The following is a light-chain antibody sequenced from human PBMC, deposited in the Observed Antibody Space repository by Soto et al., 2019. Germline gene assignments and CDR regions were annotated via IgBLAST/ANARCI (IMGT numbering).Light chain of an antibody. CDR2: GAS. CDR1: QSVSSN. Sequence: EIVMTQSPTTRALCAGLRCTLFCRASQSVSSNLAWYQQKHGQAPSVLIYGASTRATGTPARFSGSGYGTEFNLTISSLQSEDFAVYYCQQYIRWPLTFGGGTKVDIK. CDR3: QQYIRWPLT. V-gene: IGKV3-15*01. J-gene: IGKJ4*01.